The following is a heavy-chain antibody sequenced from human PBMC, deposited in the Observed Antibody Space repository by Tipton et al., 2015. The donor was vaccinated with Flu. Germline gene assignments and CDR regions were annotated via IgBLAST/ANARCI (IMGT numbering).Heavy chain of an antibody. J-gene: IGHJ4*02. Sequence: GSLRLSCVASGFTFSTHAMHWVRQAPGKGLEYVSAVGSDGGNTYYADSVKGRFTISRDNSKNTLYLQMDSLRAEDTAEYFCARVSGWLNYSDQWGQGTLVTVSS. D-gene: IGHD6-19*01. CDR3: ARVSGWLNYSDQ. CDR1: GFTFSTHA. V-gene: IGHV3-64*02. CDR2: VGSDGGNT.